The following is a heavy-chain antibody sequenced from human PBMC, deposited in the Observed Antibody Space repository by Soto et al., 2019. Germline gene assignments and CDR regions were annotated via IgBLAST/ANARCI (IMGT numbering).Heavy chain of an antibody. CDR2: INHSGST. J-gene: IGHJ4*02. CDR1: GGSFSGYY. D-gene: IGHD3-9*01. CDR3: ARGRAYDILTGYYLTFDY. Sequence: SETLSLTCAVYGGSFSGYYWSWIRQPPGKGLEWIGEINHSGSTNYSPSLKSRVTISVDTSKNQFSLKLSSVTAADTAVYYCARGRAYDILTGYYLTFDYWGQGTLVTVSS. V-gene: IGHV4-34*01.